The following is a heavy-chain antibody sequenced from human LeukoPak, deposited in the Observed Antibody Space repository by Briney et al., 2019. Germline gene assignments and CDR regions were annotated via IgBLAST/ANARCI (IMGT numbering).Heavy chain of an antibody. J-gene: IGHJ4*02. CDR1: GFPVSSNS. CDR3: AKDSGRYCSGGSCYSGYFDY. Sequence: GSLRLSCTVSGFPVSSNSMSWVRQAPGKGLEWVSFIYSDNTHYSDSVKGRFTISRDNSKNTLYLQMNSLRAEDTAVYYCAKDSGRYCSGGSCYSGYFDYWGQGTLVTVSS. D-gene: IGHD2-15*01. CDR2: IYSDNT. V-gene: IGHV3-66*03.